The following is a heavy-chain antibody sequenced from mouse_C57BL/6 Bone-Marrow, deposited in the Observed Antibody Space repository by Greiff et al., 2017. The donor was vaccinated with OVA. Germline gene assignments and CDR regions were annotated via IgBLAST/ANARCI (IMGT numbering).Heavy chain of an antibody. CDR1: GYTFTDYY. CDR3: ARDGFLYYFDY. J-gene: IGHJ2*01. CDR2: INPYNGGT. Sequence: VHVKQSGPVLVKPGASVKMSCKASGYTFTDYYMNWVKQSHGKSLEWIGVINPYNGGTSYNQKFKGKATLTVDKSSSTAYMELNSLTSEDSAVYYCARDGFLYYFDYWGQGTTLTVSS. D-gene: IGHD2-3*01. V-gene: IGHV1-19*01.